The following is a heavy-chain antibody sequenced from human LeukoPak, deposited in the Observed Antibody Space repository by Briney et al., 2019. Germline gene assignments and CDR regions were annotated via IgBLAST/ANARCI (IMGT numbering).Heavy chain of an antibody. CDR1: GYTFSSYD. CDR2: MNRNSGNI. V-gene: IGHV1-8*01. J-gene: IGHJ5*02. CDR3: ARAGGRSWFDP. Sequence: GASVKVSCKASGYTFSSYDINWVRQATGQGLEWMGWMNRNSGNIGYAQKFQGRVTMTTDTSMSTAYMELSRLTSDDTAVYYCARAGGRSWFDPWGQGTLVTVSS.